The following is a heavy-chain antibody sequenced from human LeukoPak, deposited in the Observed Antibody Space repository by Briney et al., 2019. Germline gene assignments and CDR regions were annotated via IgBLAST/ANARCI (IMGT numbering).Heavy chain of an antibody. CDR1: GYTFTGYY. Sequence: GASVKVSCKASGYTFTGYYMHWVRQAPGQGLEWMGRINPNSGGTNYAQKFQGRVTMTRDTSISTAYMELSRLRSDDTAVYYCARDPGATFLFDDGRDAFDIWGQGTMVTVSS. CDR3: ARDPGATFLFDDGRDAFDI. D-gene: IGHD1-26*01. J-gene: IGHJ3*02. CDR2: INPNSGGT. V-gene: IGHV1-2*06.